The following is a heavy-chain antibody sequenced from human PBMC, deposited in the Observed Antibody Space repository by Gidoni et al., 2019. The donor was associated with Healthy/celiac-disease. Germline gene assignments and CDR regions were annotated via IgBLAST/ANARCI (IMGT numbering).Heavy chain of an antibody. CDR2: ISSSSSYI. V-gene: IGHV3-21*01. CDR3: ARGGIVVVPAAIHYYYGMDV. D-gene: IGHD2-2*01. CDR1: GFTFSSYS. J-gene: IGHJ6*02. Sequence: EVQLVESGGGLVKPGGSLRLSCAASGFTFSSYSMNWVRQAPGKGLEWVSSISSSSSYIYYADSVKGRFTISRDNAKNSLYLQMNSLRAEDTAVYYCARGGIVVVPAAIHYYYGMDVWGQGTTVTVSS.